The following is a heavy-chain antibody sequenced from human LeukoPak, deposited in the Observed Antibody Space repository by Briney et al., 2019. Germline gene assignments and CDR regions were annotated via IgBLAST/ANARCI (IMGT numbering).Heavy chain of an antibody. D-gene: IGHD3-9*01. CDR1: GYTFTGYY. Sequence: GASVKVSCKASGYTFTGYYMHWVRQAPGQGLEWMGRINPNSGGTNYAQKFQGRVTMTRDTSISTAYMELSRLRSDDTAVYYCAREHDILIGYYYYGMDVWGQGTTVTVSS. CDR3: AREHDILIGYYYYGMDV. J-gene: IGHJ6*02. V-gene: IGHV1-2*06. CDR2: INPNSGGT.